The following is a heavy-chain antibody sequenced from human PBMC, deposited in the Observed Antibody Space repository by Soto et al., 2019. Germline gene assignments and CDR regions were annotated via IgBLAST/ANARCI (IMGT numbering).Heavy chain of an antibody. CDR2: ISGSSATT. CDR1: GFTFSSYS. Sequence: GGSPRLSCAASGFTFSSYSMGWVRQAPGKGLEWVSAISGSSATTLYADSVKGRFTISRDDSKNTLYLQMNSLRAEDTAIYFCAKCASYWNQFDYWGQGTLVTVSS. CDR3: AKCASYWNQFDY. D-gene: IGHD1-1*01. V-gene: IGHV3-23*01. J-gene: IGHJ4*02.